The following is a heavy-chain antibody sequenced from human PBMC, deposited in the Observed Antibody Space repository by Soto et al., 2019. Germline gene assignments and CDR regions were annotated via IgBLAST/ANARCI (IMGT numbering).Heavy chain of an antibody. J-gene: IGHJ4*02. V-gene: IGHV1-69*06. D-gene: IGHD2-2*02. CDR3: AREGRGKKAGYNGLVSLGY. CDR2: IIPIFNSI. CDR1: GSRFSNYV. Sequence: SVKVSCKVSGSRFSNYVISWVRQAPGHGLEWLGRIIPIFNSIKYAQNFQGRVTITADKSTSTASLELSSLRSDDTAVYYCAREGRGKKAGYNGLVSLGYWGQGTLVTVSS.